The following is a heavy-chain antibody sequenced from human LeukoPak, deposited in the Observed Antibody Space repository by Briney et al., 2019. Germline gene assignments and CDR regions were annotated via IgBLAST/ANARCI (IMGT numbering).Heavy chain of an antibody. CDR2: IQSDGSST. Sequence: GGSLRLSCAASGFTFSRYWMHWVRQAPGKGLMWVSLIQSDGSSTRYADSVKGRFTISRDNAKNTLFLQMNSLRADDTAVYYCARDSCYDSSGYLMNLEYFQHWGQGTLVTVSS. J-gene: IGHJ1*01. CDR3: ARDSCYDSSGYLMNLEYFQH. CDR1: GFTFSRYW. D-gene: IGHD3-22*01. V-gene: IGHV3-74*01.